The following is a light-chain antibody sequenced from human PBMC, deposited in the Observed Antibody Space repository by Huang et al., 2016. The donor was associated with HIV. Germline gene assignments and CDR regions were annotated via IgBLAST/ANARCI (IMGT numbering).Light chain of an antibody. CDR1: QSVGSD. CDR2: SAS. Sequence: EIVLTQSPATLSVSPGERATLSCRASQSVGSDLAWYQHRPRQAPRLLIYSASTRATGIPASFSGSGYGTDFILTVSSLQSEDFALYYCQQYRDWPPYTFGQGTKLEIK. J-gene: IGKJ2*01. V-gene: IGKV3-15*01. CDR3: QQYRDWPPYT.